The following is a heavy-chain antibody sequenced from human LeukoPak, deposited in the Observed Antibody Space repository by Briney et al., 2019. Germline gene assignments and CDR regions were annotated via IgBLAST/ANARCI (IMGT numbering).Heavy chain of an antibody. CDR1: GFTLSSYS. D-gene: IGHD6-19*01. J-gene: IGHJ4*02. V-gene: IGHV3-21*01. CDR2: ISSSSSYI. Sequence: KPGGSLRLSCAASGFTLSSYSMNWVRQAPGKGLEWVSSISSSSSYIYYADSVKGRFTISRDNAKNSLYLQMNSLRAEDTAVYYCARDPLVAGLFDYWGQGTLVTVSS. CDR3: ARDPLVAGLFDY.